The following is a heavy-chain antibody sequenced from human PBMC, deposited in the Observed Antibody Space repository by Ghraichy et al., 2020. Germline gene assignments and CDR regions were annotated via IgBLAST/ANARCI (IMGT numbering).Heavy chain of an antibody. Sequence: SQTLSLTCTVSGVSISSTSYYWGWIRQPPGKGLEWIGSVYYSGSTYDNPSLKSRLTISVDTSKNQFSLKLTSVTAADTAVYYCASARIVVVFGARKYNWFDPWGQGTLVTVSS. D-gene: IGHD2-21*01. CDR3: ASARIVVVFGARKYNWFDP. V-gene: IGHV4-39*01. J-gene: IGHJ5*02. CDR2: VYYSGST. CDR1: GVSISSTSYY.